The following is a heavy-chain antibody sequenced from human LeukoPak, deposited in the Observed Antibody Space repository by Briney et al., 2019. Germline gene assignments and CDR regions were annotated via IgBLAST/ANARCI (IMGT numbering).Heavy chain of an antibody. CDR1: GFTFSDYY. J-gene: IGHJ4*02. V-gene: IGHV3-30-3*01. CDR2: ISYDGSNK. CDR3: ARGSYYDFWSGYYSFFDY. Sequence: GGSLRLSCAASGFTFSDYYMSWIRQAPGKGLEWVAVISYDGSNKYYADSVKGRFTISRDNSKNTLYLQMNSLRAEDTAVYYCARGSYYDFWSGYYSFFDYWGQGTLVTVSS. D-gene: IGHD3-3*01.